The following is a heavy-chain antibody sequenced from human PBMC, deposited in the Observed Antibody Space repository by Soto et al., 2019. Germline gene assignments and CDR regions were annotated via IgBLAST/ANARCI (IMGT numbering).Heavy chain of an antibody. V-gene: IGHV1-18*01. CDR2: MSTSKGNT. Sequence: QVQPVQSGPEGKKPGASVQVSCKTSGYSFTRYGIACVRQAPGQGLEWMGGMSTSKGNTNYAQKFQGRVTITTDPSTSTAYIELSSQISDDTADYYCATRSPAFDFWGQGNLITVAS. CDR3: ATRSPAFDF. J-gene: IGHJ4*02. CDR1: GYSFTRYG.